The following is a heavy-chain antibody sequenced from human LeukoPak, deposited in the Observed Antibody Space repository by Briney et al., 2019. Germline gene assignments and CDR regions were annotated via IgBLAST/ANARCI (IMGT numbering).Heavy chain of an antibody. V-gene: IGHV3-23*01. Sequence: GGSLRLSCAASGFTFSSYAMSWVRQAPGKRLAWVSTISGSGGSTYYADSVKGRFTISRDNSKNKLYLQMNSLRANDTAVYYCAKGSSYYDFWSGKMGLSDWFDPWGQGTLVTVSS. CDR2: ISGSGGST. J-gene: IGHJ5*02. D-gene: IGHD3-3*01. CDR1: GFTFSSYA. CDR3: AKGSSYYDFWSGKMGLSDWFDP.